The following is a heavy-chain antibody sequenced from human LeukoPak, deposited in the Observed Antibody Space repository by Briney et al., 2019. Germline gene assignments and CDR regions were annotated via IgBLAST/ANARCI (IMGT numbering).Heavy chain of an antibody. Sequence: GGSLRLSCSASGFTFSSYSMNWVRPAPGKGLEWVSSISSSSSYIYSAAQVKGRFTTSRDNAKNSLYLQMNSLRAEDTAAYYCARDSGAYYDFWSGYYTSEAFDIWGQGTMVTVSS. CDR3: ARDSGAYYDFWSGYYTSEAFDI. D-gene: IGHD3-3*01. J-gene: IGHJ3*02. CDR2: ISSSSSYI. V-gene: IGHV3-21*01. CDR1: GFTFSSYS.